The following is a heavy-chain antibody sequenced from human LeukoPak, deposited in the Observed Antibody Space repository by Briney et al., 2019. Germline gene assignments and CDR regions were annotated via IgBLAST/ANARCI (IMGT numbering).Heavy chain of an antibody. D-gene: IGHD6-19*01. CDR3: ARLENSSGWYWGNHYYYYGMDV. CDR1: GDSISSYY. V-gene: IGHV4-59*08. Sequence: SETLSLTCTVSGDSISSYYWSWIRQPPGKGLEWIGYIYYSGCTNYNPSLKSRVTISVDTSKNQFSLKLSSVTAADTAVYYCARLENSSGWYWGNHYYYYGMDVWGQGTTVTVSS. CDR2: IYYSGCT. J-gene: IGHJ6*02.